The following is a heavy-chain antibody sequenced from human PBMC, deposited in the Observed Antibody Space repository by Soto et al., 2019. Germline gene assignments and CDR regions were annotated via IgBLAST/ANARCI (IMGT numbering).Heavy chain of an antibody. V-gene: IGHV3-30*03. CDR2: ISYDGGLQ. CDR3: VSDRGYGHASVPYS. D-gene: IGHD5-18*01. J-gene: IGHJ4*02. Sequence: QAHLVESGGGVVQPGRSLRLSCAASGFTCTSYGMHWVRQDPGTRLEWVAVISYDGGLQHYADSVKGRFTISRDNSKNMVLLQMNSLRAEDTAVYYCVSDRGYGHASVPYSWGQGTLVSVSS. CDR1: GFTCTSYG.